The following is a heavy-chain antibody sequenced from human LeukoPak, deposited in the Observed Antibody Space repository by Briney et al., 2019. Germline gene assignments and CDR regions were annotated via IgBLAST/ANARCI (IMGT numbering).Heavy chain of an antibody. J-gene: IGHJ4*02. V-gene: IGHV3-21*01. D-gene: IGHD2-15*01. CDR1: GFTLSSYS. Sequence: GGSLSLSCAASGFTLSSYSMNWVRQAPGKGLEWVSSISSSSKDIYYGNSMKGPLTTSRDNRKNSLSLQMNSLRAADTAVYYCARWDCSGGSCSTPLDYWGQGTLVTVSS. CDR3: ARWDCSGGSCSTPLDY. CDR2: ISSSSKDI.